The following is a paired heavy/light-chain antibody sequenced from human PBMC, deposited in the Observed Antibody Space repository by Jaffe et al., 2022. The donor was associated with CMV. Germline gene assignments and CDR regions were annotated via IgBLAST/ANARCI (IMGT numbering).Light chain of an antibody. CDR1: QNIISY. J-gene: IGKJ2*01. Sequence: DIQMTQSPSSLSASVGDRVTITCRAGQNIISYLNWYQKRPGEAPKLLIYAASGLQSGVPSRFSGSGSGTDFTLTISSLQPEDFATYYCQQSYNPPYTFGQGTKLEIK. CDR2: AAS. CDR3: QQSYNPPYT. V-gene: IGKV1-39*01.
Heavy chain of an antibody. CDR2: INAGNGYT. Sequence: QVQLVQSGAEVKKPGASVKVSCKASGYTFTASAMHWVRQAPGQRLEWMGWINAGNGYTEYSQKFQGRVTITRDTSASTAYMELSRLTSEDTAVYYCARDKVPQRSYYYYMDVWGKGTTVTVSS. CDR3: ARDKVPQRSYYYYMDV. D-gene: IGHD1-1*01. CDR1: GYTFTASA. V-gene: IGHV1-3*01. J-gene: IGHJ6*03.